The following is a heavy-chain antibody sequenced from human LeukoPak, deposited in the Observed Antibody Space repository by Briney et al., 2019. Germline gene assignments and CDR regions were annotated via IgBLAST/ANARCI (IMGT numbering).Heavy chain of an antibody. CDR1: GYTFTGYY. J-gene: IGHJ4*02. CDR3: ARDGETAYFDY. CDR2: INANSGDT. Sequence: ASVKVSCKASGYTFTGYYIHWVRQAPGQGLEWMGWINANSGDTLYTQKFQGRVTMTTDTSITTAYVELNSLRSDDTAVYYCARDGETAYFDYWGQGTLVTVSS. D-gene: IGHD5-18*01. V-gene: IGHV1-2*02.